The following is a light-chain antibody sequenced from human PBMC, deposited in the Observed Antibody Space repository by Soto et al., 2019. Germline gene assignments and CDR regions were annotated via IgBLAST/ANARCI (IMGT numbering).Light chain of an antibody. J-gene: IGLJ3*02. CDR3: AAWDDGLNGVL. V-gene: IGLV1-44*01. CDR2: NNN. Sequence: QSVLTQPPSASGTPGQRVTIACSGSSSNIGSNTVNWYHQLPGTAPKLLISNNNQRPSGVPDRFSVSKSGTSASLAISGLQSEDEADYYCAAWDDGLNGVLFGGGTKLTV. CDR1: SSNIGSNT.